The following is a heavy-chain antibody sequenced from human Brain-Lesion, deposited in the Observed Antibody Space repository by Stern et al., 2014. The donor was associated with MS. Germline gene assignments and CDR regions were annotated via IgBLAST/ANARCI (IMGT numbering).Heavy chain of an antibody. CDR2: IYSSGST. J-gene: IGHJ4*02. Sequence: QLQLQESGPGLVKPSETLSLTCTVSGGSINTNNYYWGWIRQPPGKGLEWIGNIYSSGSTFYSPSLKSRVPMSVDTPKTHFSLKRGSVPAADTAVYYCARTGDDFGDYSLSYWGQGTLVTVSS. V-gene: IGHV4-39*01. D-gene: IGHD4-17*01. CDR3: ARTGDDFGDYSLSY. CDR1: GGSINTNNYY.